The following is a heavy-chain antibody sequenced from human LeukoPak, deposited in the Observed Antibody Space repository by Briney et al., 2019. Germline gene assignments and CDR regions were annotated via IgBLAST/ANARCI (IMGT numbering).Heavy chain of an antibody. CDR1: GFTFSDYW. Sequence: GGSLRLSCAASGFTFSDYWMNWVRQAPGKGLEWVANINQDGSAKYYVDSVKGRFTISRDNAKNSLYLQMNSLRAEDTAVYYCARRPSRDALWFGELRYYYGMDVWGQGTTVTVSS. D-gene: IGHD3-10*01. CDR3: ARRPSRDALWFGELRYYYGMDV. J-gene: IGHJ6*02. CDR2: INQDGSAK. V-gene: IGHV3-7*01.